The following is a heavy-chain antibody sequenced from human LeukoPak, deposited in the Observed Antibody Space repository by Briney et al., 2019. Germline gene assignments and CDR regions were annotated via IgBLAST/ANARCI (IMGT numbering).Heavy chain of an antibody. D-gene: IGHD4-17*01. J-gene: IGHJ5*02. CDR2: INPNSGGT. Sequence: ASVKVFCKASGYTFTGYYMHWVRQAPGQGLEWMGRINPNSGGTNYAQKFQGRVTMTRDTSISTAYMELSRLRSDDTAVYYCARDSHDDYGDYVWFDPWGQGTLVTVSS. CDR3: ARDSHDDYGDYVWFDP. CDR1: GYTFTGYY. V-gene: IGHV1-2*06.